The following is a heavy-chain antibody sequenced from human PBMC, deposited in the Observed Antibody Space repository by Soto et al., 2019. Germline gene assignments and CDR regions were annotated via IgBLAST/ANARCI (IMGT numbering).Heavy chain of an antibody. J-gene: IGHJ6*02. CDR1: GGSFSGYY. Sequence: SETLSLTCAVYGGSFSGYYWSWIRQPPGKGLGWIGEINHSGSTNYNPSLKSRVTISVDTSKNQFSLKLSSVTAADTAVYYCARVGPYYGSGRVKHGMDVWGQGTTVTVSS. CDR3: ARVGPYYGSGRVKHGMDV. D-gene: IGHD3-10*01. V-gene: IGHV4-34*01. CDR2: INHSGST.